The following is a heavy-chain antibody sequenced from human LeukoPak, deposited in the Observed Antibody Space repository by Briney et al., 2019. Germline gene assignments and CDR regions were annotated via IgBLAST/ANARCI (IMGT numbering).Heavy chain of an antibody. Sequence: GASLRLSCAASGFTFTKAWMTWVRQAPGKGLEWVGHIKSTTVGGTTDYAAPVKGRFTSSRDDSKNMLYLQMSSLKTEDTAVYYCTTDSRDYYYDMDVWGQGTTVTVSS. J-gene: IGHJ6*02. V-gene: IGHV3-15*01. CDR1: GFTFTKAW. CDR3: TTDSRDYYYDMDV. CDR2: IKSTTVGGTT.